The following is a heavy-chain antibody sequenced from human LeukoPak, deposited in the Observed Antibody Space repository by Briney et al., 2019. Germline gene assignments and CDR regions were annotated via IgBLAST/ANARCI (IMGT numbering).Heavy chain of an antibody. CDR2: IYPDNSDT. Sequence: GESLQISCKGSGYSFTSYWIGWVRQMPGKGLEWMGIIYPDNSDTRYSPSFQGQVTISADKSINTAYLQWSSLKASDTAMYYCARRSSNVWGSYRYFDYWGQGTLVTVSS. CDR3: ARRSSNVWGSYRYFDY. CDR1: GYSFTSYW. D-gene: IGHD3-16*02. V-gene: IGHV5-51*01. J-gene: IGHJ4*02.